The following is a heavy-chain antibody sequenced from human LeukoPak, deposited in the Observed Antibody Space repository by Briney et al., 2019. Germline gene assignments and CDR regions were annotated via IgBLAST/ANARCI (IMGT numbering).Heavy chain of an antibody. CDR2: MNPNSGNR. Sequence: ASVKVSCKASGYTFTSYDINWVRQATGQGLEWMGWMNPNSGNRGYAQKFQGRVTMTRNTSISTAYMELSSLRSEDTAVYYCARGQWYSSSESWFDPWGQGTLVTVSS. J-gene: IGHJ5*02. CDR3: ARGQWYSSSESWFDP. V-gene: IGHV1-8*01. CDR1: GYTFTSYD. D-gene: IGHD6-13*01.